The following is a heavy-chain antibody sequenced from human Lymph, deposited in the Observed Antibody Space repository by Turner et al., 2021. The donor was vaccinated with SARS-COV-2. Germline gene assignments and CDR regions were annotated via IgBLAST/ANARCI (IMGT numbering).Heavy chain of an antibody. V-gene: IGHV1-69*01. CDR3: ARGSRDGSSTSCYPFFDY. CDR2: IIPIVGTA. D-gene: IGHD2-2*01. J-gene: IGHJ4*02. CDR1: GGTFSSYA. Sequence: QVQLVQSGAEVKKPGSSVKVSCKASGGTFSSYAISWVRQAPGQGLEWMGEIIPIVGTANYARKFQGRVTITADASTSTAHMELSSLRSEDTAVYYCARGSRDGSSTSCYPFFDYWGQGTLVTVSS.